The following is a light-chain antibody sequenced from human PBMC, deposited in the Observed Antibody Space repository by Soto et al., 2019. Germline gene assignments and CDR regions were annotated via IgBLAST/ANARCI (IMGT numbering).Light chain of an antibody. CDR2: AAS. CDR1: QGIANY. Sequence: MNQSASALSANEEDRVTITCRVSQGIANYLAWYQQKPGRVPKLLIYAASTLQSVVPSRFTGSGSGTDFTLTINSLQPEDVATYYCQKCKTAPFTFGGGTKVAIK. V-gene: IGKV1-27*01. J-gene: IGKJ4*01. CDR3: QKCKTAPFT.